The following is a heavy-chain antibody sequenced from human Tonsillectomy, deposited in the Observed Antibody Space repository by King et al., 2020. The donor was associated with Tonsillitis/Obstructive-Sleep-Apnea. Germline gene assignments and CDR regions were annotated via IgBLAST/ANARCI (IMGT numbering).Heavy chain of an antibody. CDR2: INPSGGST. CDR1: GYTFTSYY. CDR3: ARDMSDQIEYSSSLASSDY. V-gene: IGHV1-46*01. Sequence: VQLVESGAEVKKPGASVKVSCKASGYTFTSYYMHWVRQAPGQGLEWMGIINPSGGSTSYAQKFQGRVTMTRDTSTSTVYMELGSLRSEDTAVYYCARDMSDQIEYSSSLASSDYWGQGTLVTVSS. J-gene: IGHJ4*02. D-gene: IGHD6-6*01.